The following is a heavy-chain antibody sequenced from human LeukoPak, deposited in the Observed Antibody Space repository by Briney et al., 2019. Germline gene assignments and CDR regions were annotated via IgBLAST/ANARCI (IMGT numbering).Heavy chain of an antibody. Sequence: SETLSLTCTVSGGSISSYYWSWIRQPPGKGLEWIGYIYYSGSTNYNPSLKSRVTISVDTSKNQFSLKLSSVTAADTAVYYCARGATMVRGVVPAYNWFEPWGQGTLVTVSS. J-gene: IGHJ5*02. CDR3: ARGATMVRGVVPAYNWFEP. CDR2: IYYSGST. D-gene: IGHD3-10*01. CDR1: GGSISSYY. V-gene: IGHV4-59*01.